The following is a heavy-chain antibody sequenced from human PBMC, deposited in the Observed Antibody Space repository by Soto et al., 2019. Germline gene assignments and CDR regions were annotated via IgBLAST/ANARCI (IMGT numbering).Heavy chain of an antibody. CDR1: GFTFSSYA. J-gene: IGHJ4*02. D-gene: IGHD3-3*01. V-gene: IGHV3-23*01. Sequence: EVQLLESGGGLVQPGGSLRLSCAASGFTFSSYAMSWVRQAPGKGLEWVSAITDTGGTTYYADSVQGRFTISRDISRNTLYLQMNSLTVEDTAVYYCAKAGVTIYSFEGDYWGQGTLVTVSS. CDR3: AKAGVTIYSFEGDY. CDR2: ITDTGGTT.